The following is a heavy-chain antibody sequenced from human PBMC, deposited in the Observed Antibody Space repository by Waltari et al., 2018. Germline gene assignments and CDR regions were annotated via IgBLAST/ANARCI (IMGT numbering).Heavy chain of an antibody. CDR2: IYYSGST. Sequence: QLQLQESGPGLVKPSETLSLTCTFSGVSISSSSNYWGWIRQPPGKGLEWIGSIYYSGSTYSNPTRKSRVTISVDTSKNQFSLKLSSVTAADTAVYYCARVSMVQGNAFDIWGQGTMVTVSS. V-gene: IGHV4-39*07. J-gene: IGHJ3*02. CDR1: GVSISSSSNY. CDR3: ARVSMVQGNAFDI. D-gene: IGHD3-10*01.